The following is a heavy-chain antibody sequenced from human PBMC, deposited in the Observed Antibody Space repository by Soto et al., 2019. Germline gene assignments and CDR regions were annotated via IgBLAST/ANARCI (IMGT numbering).Heavy chain of an antibody. V-gene: IGHV4-30-4*01. J-gene: IGHJ4*02. CDR2: IYYSGST. Sequence: PSETLSLTCTVSGGSISSGDYYWSWIRQPPGKGLEWIGYIYYSGSTYYNPSLKSRVTISVDTSKNQFSLKLSSVTAADTAVYYCARGPKGPLHFDYWGQRTLVTVSS. CDR1: GGSISSGDYY. CDR3: ARGPKGPLHFDY.